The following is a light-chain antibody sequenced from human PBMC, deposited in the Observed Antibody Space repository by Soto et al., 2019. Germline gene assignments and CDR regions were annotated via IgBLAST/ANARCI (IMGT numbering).Light chain of an antibody. V-gene: IGKV1-5*01. J-gene: IGKJ1*01. Sequence: DIQMTQSPSTLSGSVGDRVTITCRASQTISSWLAWYQQKPGKAPKLLIYDASSLEGGVPSRFSGSGSGTEFTLTISSLQPDDFATYYCQQYSSYWTFAQGTKVDIK. CDR3: QQYSSYWT. CDR2: DAS. CDR1: QTISSW.